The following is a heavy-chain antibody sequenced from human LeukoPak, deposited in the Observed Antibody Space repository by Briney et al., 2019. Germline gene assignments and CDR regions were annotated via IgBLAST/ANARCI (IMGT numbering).Heavy chain of an antibody. CDR3: ARGYCSSTSCYYIDY. V-gene: IGHV4-34*01. CDR2: INHSGST. Sequence: SETLSLTCAVYGGSFSGYYWSWIRQPPGKRLEWIGEINHSGSTNYNPSLKSRVTISVDTSKNQFSLKLSSVTAADTAVYYCARGYCSSTSCYYIDYWGQGTLVTVSS. CDR1: GGSFSGYY. D-gene: IGHD2-2*01. J-gene: IGHJ4*02.